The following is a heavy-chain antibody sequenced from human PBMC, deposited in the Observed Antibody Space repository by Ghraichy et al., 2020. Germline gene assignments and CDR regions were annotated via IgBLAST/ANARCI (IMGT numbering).Heavy chain of an antibody. D-gene: IGHD3-10*01. CDR3: ARISMVRGMRPFDS. V-gene: IGHV4-39*07. J-gene: IGHJ4*02. CDR2: VYYSGIT. CDR1: GGSIRSSAYY. Sequence: ASLNISCTVSGGSIRSSAYYWGWIRQPPGKGLEWIGSVYYSGITNYNSSLEGRVTISVDTSNNQFSLRVTSVIAADTALYYCARISMVRGMRPFDSWGQGALVTVSS.